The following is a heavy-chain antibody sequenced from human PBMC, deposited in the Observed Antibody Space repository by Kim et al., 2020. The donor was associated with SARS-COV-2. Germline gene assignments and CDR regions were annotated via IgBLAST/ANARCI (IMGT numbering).Heavy chain of an antibody. Sequence: GGSLRLSCAASGFTFSSYGMHWVRQAPGKGLEWVAVITYDGSNKYYADSVKGRFTISRDNSKNTLYLQMNSLRAEDTAVYYCAKDEAATYDYFQHWGQGTLVTVSS. J-gene: IGHJ1*01. V-gene: IGHV3-30*18. CDR2: ITYDGSNK. CDR1: GFTFSSYG. D-gene: IGHD2-15*01. CDR3: AKDEAATYDYFQH.